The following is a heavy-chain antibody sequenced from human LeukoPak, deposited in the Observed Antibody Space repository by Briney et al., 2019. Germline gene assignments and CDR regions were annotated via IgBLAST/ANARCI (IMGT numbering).Heavy chain of an antibody. D-gene: IGHD3-22*01. Sequence: ASVKVSCKASGGTFSSYAISWVRQAPGQGLEWMGRIIPILGIANYAQKFQGRVTITADKSTSTAYMELSSLRSEDTAVYYCAGVLVPPYYYDSSGYYKPPDYWGQGTLVTVSS. CDR1: GGTFSSYA. CDR2: IIPILGIA. V-gene: IGHV1-69*04. J-gene: IGHJ4*02. CDR3: AGVLVPPYYYDSSGYYKPPDY.